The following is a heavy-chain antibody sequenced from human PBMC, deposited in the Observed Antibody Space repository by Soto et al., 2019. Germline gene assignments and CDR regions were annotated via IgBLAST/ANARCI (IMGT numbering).Heavy chain of an antibody. J-gene: IGHJ4*02. D-gene: IGHD3-22*01. V-gene: IGHV3-11*01. CDR2: ISSSGSII. CDR1: GFTFSDYY. CDR3: ARDLGYYDSSGYFDY. Sequence: GGSLRLSCAASGFTFSDYYMSWIRQAPGKGLEWVSYISSSGSIIYYADSVKGRFTISRDNAKNSLYLQMNSLRAEDTAAYYCARDLGYYDSSGYFDYWGQGTLVTVSS.